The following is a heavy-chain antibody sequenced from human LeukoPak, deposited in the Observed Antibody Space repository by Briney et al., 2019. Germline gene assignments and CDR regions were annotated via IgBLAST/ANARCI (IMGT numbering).Heavy chain of an antibody. CDR2: ISSSSSYI. Sequence: GGSLRLSCAASGFTFSSYSMNWVRQAPGKGLEWVSSISSSSSYIYCADSVKGRFTISRDNAKNSLYLQMNSLRAEDTAVYYCARDRPHYDILTDYYYYYMDVWGKGTTVTVSS. J-gene: IGHJ6*03. CDR1: GFTFSSYS. CDR3: ARDRPHYDILTDYYYYYMDV. D-gene: IGHD3-9*01. V-gene: IGHV3-21*01.